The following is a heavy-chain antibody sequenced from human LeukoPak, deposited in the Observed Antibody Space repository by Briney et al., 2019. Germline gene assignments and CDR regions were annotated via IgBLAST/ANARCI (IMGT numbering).Heavy chain of an antibody. CDR1: GYTFTGYY. D-gene: IGHD4-23*01. J-gene: IGHJ3*02. CDR2: INPNSGGT. CDR3: ARDLGGFGYGGNDAFDI. Sequence: GASVKVSCKASGYTFTGYYMHWVRQAPGQGLEWMGWINPNSGGTNYARKFQGRVTMTRDTSISTASMALSRLRSDDTAVYYCARDLGGFGYGGNDAFDIWGQGTMVTVSS. V-gene: IGHV1-2*02.